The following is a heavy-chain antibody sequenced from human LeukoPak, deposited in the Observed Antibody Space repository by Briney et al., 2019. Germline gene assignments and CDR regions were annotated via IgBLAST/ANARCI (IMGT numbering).Heavy chain of an antibody. CDR3: TTDKYSSGWYGGSDN. CDR1: GFTVSNAW. J-gene: IGHJ4*02. Sequence: PGGSLRLSCAASGFTVSNAWMSWVRQAPGKGLEWVGRIKSKTDGGATDYAAPVKGRFTISRDDSKNTLYLQMNSLKSEDTAVYYCTTDKYSSGWYGGSDNWGQGTLVTVSS. D-gene: IGHD6-19*01. V-gene: IGHV3-15*01. CDR2: IKSKTDGGAT.